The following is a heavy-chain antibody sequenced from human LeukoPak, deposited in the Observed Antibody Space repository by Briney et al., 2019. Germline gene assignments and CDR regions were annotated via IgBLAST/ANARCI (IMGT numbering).Heavy chain of an antibody. D-gene: IGHD3-9*01. V-gene: IGHV3-11*06. Sequence: GGALRLSCAASGFTFDDYGMSWVRQAPGKGGEWGSYISSSSSYTNYADSVKGRFTISRDNAKNSLYPQMNSLRAEDTAVYYCARDGLRYFGGDFDYWGQGTLVTVSS. CDR2: ISSSSSYT. J-gene: IGHJ4*02. CDR3: ARDGLRYFGGDFDY. CDR1: GFTFDDYG.